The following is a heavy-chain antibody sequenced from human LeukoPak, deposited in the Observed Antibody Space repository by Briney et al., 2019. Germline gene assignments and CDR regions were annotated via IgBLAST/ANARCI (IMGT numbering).Heavy chain of an antibody. Sequence: GESLKISCKGSGYSFTSYWIGWVRQMPGKGLEWMGIIYPGDSDTRYSPSFQGQVTISADKSISTAYLQWSSLKASDTAMYYCARRVGFYYDSSGPFDYWGQGTLVTVSS. J-gene: IGHJ4*02. D-gene: IGHD3-22*01. CDR3: ARRVGFYYDSSGPFDY. CDR1: GYSFTSYW. V-gene: IGHV5-51*01. CDR2: IYPGDSDT.